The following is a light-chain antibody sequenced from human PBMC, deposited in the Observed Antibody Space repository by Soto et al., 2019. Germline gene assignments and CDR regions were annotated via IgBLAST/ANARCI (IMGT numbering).Light chain of an antibody. CDR2: DVS. CDR1: SSDVGGYNY. CDR3: CSYTTSSTYV. Sequence: QSVLTQPASVSGSPGQSIAISCTGTSSDVGGYNYVSWYQQHPGKAPKLMIYDVSNRPSGVSNRFSGSKSGNTASLTISWLQAEDEADYYCCSYTTSSTYVFGTGTQLTVL. J-gene: IGLJ1*01. V-gene: IGLV2-14*03.